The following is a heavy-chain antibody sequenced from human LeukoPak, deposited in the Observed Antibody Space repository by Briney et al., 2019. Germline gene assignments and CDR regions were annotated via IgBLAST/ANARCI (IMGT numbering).Heavy chain of an antibody. CDR2: INPREGSA. CDR3: ARGKVVTMVRGVIITYFDY. V-gene: IGHV1-46*01. Sequence: ASVPVSRKASRYSLPRYFIHEVRQAPSQGLEWMGIINPREGSASDGQKFQRRVTMTRDTSTGAVYMELSSLRSEDTAVYYCARGKVVTMVRGVIITYFDYWGEGTLVSVSS. J-gene: IGHJ4*02. CDR1: RYSLPRYF. D-gene: IGHD3-10*01.